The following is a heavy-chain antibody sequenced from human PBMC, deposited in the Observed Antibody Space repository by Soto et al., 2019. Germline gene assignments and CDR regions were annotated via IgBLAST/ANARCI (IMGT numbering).Heavy chain of an antibody. Sequence: GGSLRLSCAASGFTFSSYAMSWVRQAPGKGLEWVSAISGSGGSTYYADSVKGRFTISRDNSKNTLYLQMNSLRAEDTAVYYCAKFIIPISGYSFADYYYYYYMDVWGKGTTVTVSS. CDR3: AKFIIPISGYSFADYYYYYYMDV. CDR2: ISGSGGST. D-gene: IGHD5-18*01. CDR1: GFTFSSYA. J-gene: IGHJ6*03. V-gene: IGHV3-23*01.